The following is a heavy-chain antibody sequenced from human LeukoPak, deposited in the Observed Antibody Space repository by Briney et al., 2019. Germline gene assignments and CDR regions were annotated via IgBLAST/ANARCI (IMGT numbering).Heavy chain of an antibody. Sequence: SVNLSCKASGGTFSSYAISWVRLAPGQGLEWMGRIIPMFGTPNYPQKFQGRVTITADESTRTAYMELSSLRSDDTAVYYCARGVVVSAAKYYYYGLDVWGRGTRVTVSS. V-gene: IGHV1-69*13. CDR1: GGTFSSYA. J-gene: IGHJ6*02. D-gene: IGHD2-15*01. CDR3: ARGVVVSAAKYYYYGLDV. CDR2: IIPMFGTP.